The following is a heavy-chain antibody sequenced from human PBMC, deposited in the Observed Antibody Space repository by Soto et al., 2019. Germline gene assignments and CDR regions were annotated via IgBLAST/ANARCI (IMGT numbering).Heavy chain of an antibody. Sequence: LRLSCAASGFTFSSYEMNWVRQAPGKGLEWVSYISSSGSTIYYADSVKGRFTISRDNAKNSLYLQMNSLRAEDTAVYYCARDRYCSSTSCYRSYYYYGMDVWGQGTTVTVSS. CDR3: ARDRYCSSTSCYRSYYYYGMDV. D-gene: IGHD2-2*02. CDR1: GFTFSSYE. CDR2: ISSSGSTI. J-gene: IGHJ6*02. V-gene: IGHV3-48*03.